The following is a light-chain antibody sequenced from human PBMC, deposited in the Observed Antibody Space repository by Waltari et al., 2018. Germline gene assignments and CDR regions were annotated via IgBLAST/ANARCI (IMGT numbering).Light chain of an antibody. CDR3: YSFAGYTTFYV. CDR1: RSDVGASNS. J-gene: IGLJ1*01. V-gene: IGLV2-23*01. CDR2: DGS. Sequence: QSALPQPASVSGSPGQSIAISCTGTRSDVGASNSVAWYQHHPGKAPKVIIYDGSKRPSGISSRFAGSKSDNTASRTISGLQAEDEADYFCYSFAGYTTFYVFGSGTKVTVL.